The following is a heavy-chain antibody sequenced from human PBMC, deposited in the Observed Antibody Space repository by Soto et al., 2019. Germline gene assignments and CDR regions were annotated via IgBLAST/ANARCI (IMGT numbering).Heavy chain of an antibody. J-gene: IGHJ6*02. CDR1: GGSVRDYY. CDR2: IYYTESP. Sequence: LSLTCTVSGGSVRDYYWNWIRQSPGKGLEWIGYIYYTESPSYNPSLKSRLTISVDTSKNQFYLKLSSVTAADTAVYYCARDWLSSYYYYGRDVWRQGTTVTVSS. CDR3: ARDWLSSYYYYGRDV. V-gene: IGHV4-59*02. D-gene: IGHD3-9*01.